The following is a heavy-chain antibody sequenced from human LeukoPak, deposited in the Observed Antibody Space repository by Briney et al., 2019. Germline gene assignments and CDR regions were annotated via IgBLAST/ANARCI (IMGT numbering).Heavy chain of an antibody. CDR2: IRYDGSNK. J-gene: IGHJ5*02. V-gene: IGHV3-30*02. CDR3: AKEWIDP. CDR1: GFTFSSHW. Sequence: GGSLRLSCEASGFTFSSHWMHWVRQAPGKGLEWVAFIRYDGSNKYYAASGKGRFTISRDNSKNTLYLQMNSLRAEDTAVYYCAKEWIDPWGQGTLVTVSS.